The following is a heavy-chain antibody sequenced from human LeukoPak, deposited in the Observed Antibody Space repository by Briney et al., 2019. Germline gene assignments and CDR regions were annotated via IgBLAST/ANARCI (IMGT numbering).Heavy chain of an antibody. CDR2: IYYSGST. CDR3: ARGNGGYAVY. V-gene: IGHV4-59*01. Sequence: SETLSLICTVSGGSISSYYWSWIRQPPGKGLEWIGYIYYSGSTNYNPSLKSRVTISVDTSKNQFSLKLSSVTAADTAIFYCARGNGGYAVYWGQGTLVTVSS. CDR1: GGSISSYY. J-gene: IGHJ4*02. D-gene: IGHD5-12*01.